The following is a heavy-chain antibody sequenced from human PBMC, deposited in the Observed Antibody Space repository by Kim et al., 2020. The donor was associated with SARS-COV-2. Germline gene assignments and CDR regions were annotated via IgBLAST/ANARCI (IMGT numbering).Heavy chain of an antibody. CDR1: GGTFSSYA. CDR3: ARDRQLYSSSWKSHFSSFDY. J-gene: IGHJ4*02. Sequence: SVKVSCKASGGTFSSYAISWVRQAPGQGLEWMGGIIPIFGTANYAQKFQGRVTITADESTSTAYMELSSLRSEDTAVYYCARDRQLYSSSWKSHFSSFDYWGQGTLVTVSS. CDR2: IIPIFGTA. D-gene: IGHD6-13*01. V-gene: IGHV1-69*13.